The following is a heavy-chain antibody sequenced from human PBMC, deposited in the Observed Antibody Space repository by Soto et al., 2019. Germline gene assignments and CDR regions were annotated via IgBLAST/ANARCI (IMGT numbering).Heavy chain of an antibody. CDR1: GYTFTSYD. V-gene: IGHV1-8*01. CDR3: ARRGYSSSWYYYYYYGMDV. Sequence: ASVKVSCKAPGYTFTSYDINWVRQATGQGLEWMGWMNPNSGNTGYAQKFQGRVTMTRNTSISTAYMELSSLRSEDTAVYYCARRGYSSSWYYYYYYGMDVWGQGTTVTVSS. J-gene: IGHJ6*02. D-gene: IGHD6-13*01. CDR2: MNPNSGNT.